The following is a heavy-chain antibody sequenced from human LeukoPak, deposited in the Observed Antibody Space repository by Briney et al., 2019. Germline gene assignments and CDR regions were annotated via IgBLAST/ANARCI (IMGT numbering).Heavy chain of an antibody. CDR2: IYYSGTT. CDR3: ARHDYYGSLNWFDP. D-gene: IGHD3-10*01. V-gene: IGHV4-39*01. CDR1: GGSLNSPNYY. J-gene: IGHJ5*02. Sequence: SETLSLTCIVSGGSLNSPNYYWGWIRQPPGKGLEWIGTIYYSGTTYYNPSLKSLLTISVDTSKNQFSLKLTSVTAADTAVYYCARHDYYGSLNWFDPWGQGTLITVSS.